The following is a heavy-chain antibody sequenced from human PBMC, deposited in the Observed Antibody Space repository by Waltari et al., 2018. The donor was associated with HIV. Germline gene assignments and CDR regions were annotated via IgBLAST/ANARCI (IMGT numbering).Heavy chain of an antibody. CDR1: GGSISNYY. CDR3: ARGVCSRTSCPRKDAFDI. J-gene: IGHJ3*02. CDR2: IYYSGST. Sequence: QVQLQESGPGLVKPSETLSLNCTVSGGSISNYYWTWIRQPPGKALEWIGYIYYSGSTTYNPSLKSRFTISVDTSKSQFSLKLNAVTAADTAIYYCARGVCSRTSCPRKDAFDIWGQGTMVTVSS. V-gene: IGHV4-59*01. D-gene: IGHD2-2*01.